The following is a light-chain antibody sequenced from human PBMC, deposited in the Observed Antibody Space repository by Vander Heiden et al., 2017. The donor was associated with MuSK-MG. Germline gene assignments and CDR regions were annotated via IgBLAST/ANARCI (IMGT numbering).Light chain of an antibody. CDR3: QQHNNWPPYT. Sequence: EIVMTQSSATLSVSPGERATLSCRASQSIGSNLAWYQQKPGQAPRLLIYGASTRATGIPARFSGSGYGTEFTLTINSRQSEDFAVYYCQQHNNWPPYTFGQGTKMEIK. J-gene: IGKJ2*01. V-gene: IGKV3-15*01. CDR2: GAS. CDR1: QSIGSN.